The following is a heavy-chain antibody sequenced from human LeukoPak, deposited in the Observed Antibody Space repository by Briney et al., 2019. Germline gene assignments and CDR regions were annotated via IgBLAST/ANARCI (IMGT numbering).Heavy chain of an antibody. CDR1: GFTFSIYE. CDR3: ARSGGNFDY. CDR2: ISTDGTTI. V-gene: IGHV3-48*03. Sequence: GGSLRLSCAASGFTFSIYEMNWVRQAPGKGLEWVSYISTDGTTIHYADSVKGRFTISRDNAKNSLYLQMNSLRAEDTAVYYCARSGGNFDYWGQGTLVTVSS. D-gene: IGHD3-16*01. J-gene: IGHJ4*02.